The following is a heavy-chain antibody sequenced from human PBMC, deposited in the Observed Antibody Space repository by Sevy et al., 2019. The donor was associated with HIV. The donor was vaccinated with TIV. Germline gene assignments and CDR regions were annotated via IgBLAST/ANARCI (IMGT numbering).Heavy chain of an antibody. J-gene: IGHJ6*02. D-gene: IGHD2-2*01. Sequence: GESLKISCAASGFTFSSYSMNWVRQAPGKGLEWVSYISSSSSTIYYADSVKGRFTISRDNAKNSLYLQMNSLRAEDTAVYYCAGNCSSTSCYDYYYGMDVWGQGTTVTVSS. CDR1: GFTFSSYS. CDR2: ISSSSSTI. CDR3: AGNCSSTSCYDYYYGMDV. V-gene: IGHV3-48*01.